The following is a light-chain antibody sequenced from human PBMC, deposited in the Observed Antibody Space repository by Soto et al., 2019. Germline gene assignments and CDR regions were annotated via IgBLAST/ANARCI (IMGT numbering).Light chain of an antibody. CDR2: SNN. J-gene: IGLJ1*01. Sequence: QSVLPQAPSASGTPGQKVTISCSGSSSNIGSHNVRWYQQLPGTAPKLLIYSNNQRPSGVPDRVSGSKSGTSASLAISGLQSEDEADYYCAAWDDSLKVYVFGTGTKVTVL. CDR3: AAWDDSLKVYV. CDR1: SSNIGSHN. V-gene: IGLV1-44*01.